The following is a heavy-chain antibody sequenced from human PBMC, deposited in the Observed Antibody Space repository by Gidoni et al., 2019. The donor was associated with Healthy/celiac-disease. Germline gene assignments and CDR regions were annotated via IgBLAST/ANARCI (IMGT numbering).Heavy chain of an antibody. CDR3: ARTTPMTPCYGMDV. J-gene: IGHJ6*02. D-gene: IGHD2-15*01. Sequence: QVPLQESGPGLVQPSQTLSLPCTVSGGSISRGGYSWSGIRQHPGKGLEWIGYIYYSGSTYYNPSLKIRVTISVDTSKNKFSRKLSSVTAADTAVYYCARTTPMTPCYGMDVWGQGTTVTVSS. CDR1: GGSISRGGYS. V-gene: IGHV4-31*03. CDR2: IYYSGST.